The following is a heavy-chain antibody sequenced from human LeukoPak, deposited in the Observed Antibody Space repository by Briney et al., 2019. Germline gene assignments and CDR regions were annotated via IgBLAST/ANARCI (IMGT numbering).Heavy chain of an antibody. J-gene: IGHJ6*02. Sequence: ASVKVSCKASGYTFTSYYMHWVRQAPGQGLEWMGIINPSGGSTSYAQKFQGRVTMTRDTSTSTVYMELSSLRAEDTAVYYCARESRSYYDFWSGYRSYGMDVWGQGTTVTVSS. V-gene: IGHV1-46*01. D-gene: IGHD3-3*01. CDR3: ARESRSYYDFWSGYRSYGMDV. CDR2: INPSGGST. CDR1: GYTFTSYY.